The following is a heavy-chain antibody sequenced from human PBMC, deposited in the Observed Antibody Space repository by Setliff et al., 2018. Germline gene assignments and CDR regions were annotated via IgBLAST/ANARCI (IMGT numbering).Heavy chain of an antibody. J-gene: IGHJ6*02. D-gene: IGHD3-10*01. CDR3: ARDFGSGSYFNYYYYGMDV. Sequence: SVKVSCKASGGTFSSYAISWVRQAPGQGLEWMGGIIPILGIANYAQKFQGRVTITTDESTSTAYMELSSLRSEDTAVYYCARDFGSGSYFNYYYYGMDVWGQGTTVTVSS. V-gene: IGHV1-69*10. CDR2: IIPILGIA. CDR1: GGTFSSYA.